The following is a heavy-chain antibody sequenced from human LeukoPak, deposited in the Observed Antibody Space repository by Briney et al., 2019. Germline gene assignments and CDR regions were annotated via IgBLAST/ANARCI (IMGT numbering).Heavy chain of an antibody. Sequence: GSLRLSCAASGFTFSSYGMHWVRQAPGKGLEWVAFIRYDGSNKYYADSVKGRFTISRDNSKNTLYLQMNSLRAEDAAVYYCARARTQLVYYYYMDVWGKGTTVTVSS. CDR2: IRYDGSNK. CDR3: ARARTQLVYYYYMDV. V-gene: IGHV3-30*02. CDR1: GFTFSSYG. J-gene: IGHJ6*03. D-gene: IGHD3/OR15-3a*01.